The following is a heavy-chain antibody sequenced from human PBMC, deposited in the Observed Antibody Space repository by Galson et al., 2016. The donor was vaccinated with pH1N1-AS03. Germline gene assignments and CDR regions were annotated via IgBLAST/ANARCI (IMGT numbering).Heavy chain of an antibody. CDR1: GFTFSTFA. CDR3: ARGPGYSYSLGAFDI. V-gene: IGHV3-23*01. D-gene: IGHD5-18*01. CDR2: IRGTSQIT. J-gene: IGHJ3*02. Sequence: SLRLSCAASGFTFSTFAMSWVRRAPGKGLEWVSLIRGTSQITYYADSVKGRFTISRDNSKNTVYLQMNSLRAEDTAVYYCARGPGYSYSLGAFDIWGQGTMVTVSS.